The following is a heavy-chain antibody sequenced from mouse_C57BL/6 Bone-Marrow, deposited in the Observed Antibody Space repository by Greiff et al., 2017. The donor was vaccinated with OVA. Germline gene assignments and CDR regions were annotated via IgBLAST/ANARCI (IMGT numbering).Heavy chain of an antibody. Sequence: EVQGVESGGGLVKPGGSLKLSCAASGFTFSSYAMSWVRQTPEKRLEWVATISDGGSYTYYPDNVKGRFTISRDNAKNNLYLQMSHLKSEDTAMYDGARDGGYYGSSPSYAMDYWGQGTSGTVSS. CDR3: ARDGGYYGSSPSYAMDY. D-gene: IGHD1-1*01. CDR1: GFTFSSYA. V-gene: IGHV5-4*01. CDR2: ISDGGSYT. J-gene: IGHJ4*01.